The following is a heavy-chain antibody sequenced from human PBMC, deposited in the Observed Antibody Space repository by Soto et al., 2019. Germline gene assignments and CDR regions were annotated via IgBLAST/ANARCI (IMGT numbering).Heavy chain of an antibody. D-gene: IGHD3-22*01. V-gene: IGHV4-4*02. Sequence: QVQLQESGPGLVKPSGTLSLTCAVSGGSISSSNWWSWVRQPPGKGLEWIGEIYHSGSTNYNPSLQSRVHISVDKSKNHFVLKLSSVTDADTAVYYCARDQGYYYDSSGYYLGLFDYWGQGTLVTVSS. CDR2: IYHSGST. CDR3: ARDQGYYYDSSGYYLGLFDY. J-gene: IGHJ4*02. CDR1: GGSISSSNW.